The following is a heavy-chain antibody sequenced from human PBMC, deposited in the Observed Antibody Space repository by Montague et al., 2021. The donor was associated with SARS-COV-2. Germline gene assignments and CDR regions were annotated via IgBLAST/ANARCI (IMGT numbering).Heavy chain of an antibody. Sequence: SLRLSCAASGFTFSSYAMHWVRQAPGKGLEWVAVISYDGRNKYYADSVKGRFTISRDNSKNTLYLQMNSLRAEDTAVYYCAIEQLVQFYAFDIWGQGTMVTVAS. CDR3: AIEQLVQFYAFDI. D-gene: IGHD6-13*01. V-gene: IGHV3-30*04. J-gene: IGHJ3*02. CDR2: ISYDGRNK. CDR1: GFTFSSYA.